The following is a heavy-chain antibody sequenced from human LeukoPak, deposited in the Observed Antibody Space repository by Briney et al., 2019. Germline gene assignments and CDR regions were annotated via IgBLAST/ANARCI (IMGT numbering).Heavy chain of an antibody. CDR1: GGTFSSYA. V-gene: IGHV1-18*01. J-gene: IGHJ6*02. CDR2: ISAYNGNT. Sequence: GASVKVSCKASGGTFSSYAISWVRQAPGQGLEWMGWISAYNGNTNYAQKLQGRVTMTTDTSTSTAYMELRSLRSDDTAVYYCARDVNGDYGMDVWGQGTTVTVSS. CDR3: ARDVNGDYGMDV. D-gene: IGHD2-8*01.